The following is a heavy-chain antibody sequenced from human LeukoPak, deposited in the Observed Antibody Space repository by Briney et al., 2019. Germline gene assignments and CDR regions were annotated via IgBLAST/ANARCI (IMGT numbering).Heavy chain of an antibody. D-gene: IGHD3-22*01. V-gene: IGHV4-4*07. Sequence: MPSETLSLTCTVSGGSISRYYWGWIRQPAGKGLEWVGRIYTSGSTNYNPSLKSRVSMSVDTSKNQFSLKLSSVTAADTAVYYCAKFFTTDYCFDYWGQGTLVTVSS. CDR1: GGSISRYY. J-gene: IGHJ4*02. CDR2: IYTSGST. CDR3: AKFFTTDYCFDY.